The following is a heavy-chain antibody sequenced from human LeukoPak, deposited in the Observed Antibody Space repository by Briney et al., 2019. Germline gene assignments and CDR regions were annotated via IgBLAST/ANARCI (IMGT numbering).Heavy chain of an antibody. D-gene: IGHD3-22*01. CDR1: GFTFSSYG. CDR2: IRYDGSNK. V-gene: IGHV3-30*02. CDR3: AKDLDYYDSSGYYSPSEWFDP. Sequence: GGSLRLSCAASGFTFSSYGMYWVRQAPGKGLEWVAFIRYDGSNKYYADSVKGRFTISRDNSKNTLYLQMNSLRAEDTAVYYCAKDLDYYDSSGYYSPSEWFDPWGQGTLVTVSS. J-gene: IGHJ5*02.